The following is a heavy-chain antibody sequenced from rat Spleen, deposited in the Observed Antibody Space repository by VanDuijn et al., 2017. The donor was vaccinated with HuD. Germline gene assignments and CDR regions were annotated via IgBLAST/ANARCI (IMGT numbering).Heavy chain of an antibody. CDR3: ARSVFDY. CDR2: INYDGSSS. V-gene: IGHV5-29*01. CDR1: GFTFSDFY. J-gene: IGHJ2*01. Sequence: EVQLVESDGGLVQPGRSLKLSCAASGFTFSDFYMAWVRQAPTKGLEWVATINYDGSSSYYRDSVKGRFTISRDSAKSTLYLQMNSLRSEDTATYYCARSVFDYWGQGVMVTVSS.